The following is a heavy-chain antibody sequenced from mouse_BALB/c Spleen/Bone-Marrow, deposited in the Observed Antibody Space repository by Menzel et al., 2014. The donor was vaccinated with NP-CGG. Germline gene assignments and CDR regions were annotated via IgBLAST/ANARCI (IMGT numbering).Heavy chain of an antibody. CDR2: IYPGNVNT. D-gene: IGHD1-1*01. J-gene: IGHJ3*01. CDR1: GYTFTSYY. CDR3: ARSPGSSPAWFAY. Sequence: QVQLKDSGPELVKPGASVRISCKASGYTFTSYYIHWVKQRPGQGLEWIGWIYPGNVNTKYNEKFKGKVTLTADKSSSTAYMQLSSLTSEDSAVYFCARSPGSSPAWFAYWGQGTLVTVS. V-gene: IGHV1S56*01.